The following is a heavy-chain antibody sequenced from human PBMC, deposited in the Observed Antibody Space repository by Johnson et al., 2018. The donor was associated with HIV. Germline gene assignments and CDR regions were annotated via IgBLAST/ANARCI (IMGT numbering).Heavy chain of an antibody. CDR3: AKDFYVVYDWGSALDV. V-gene: IGHV3-30-3*01. CDR1: GFTFRTFP. Sequence: QVQLVESGGGVVQPGRSLRLSCAASGFTFRTFPMHWVRQAPGKGLEWMASPGSKRCHADSAKGGFTISRDNSMDTRDLQMNSLRAEDTAVYYCAKDFYVVYDWGSALDVWGQGTMVTVSS. CDR2: SPGSKR. D-gene: IGHD5/OR15-5a*01. J-gene: IGHJ3*01.